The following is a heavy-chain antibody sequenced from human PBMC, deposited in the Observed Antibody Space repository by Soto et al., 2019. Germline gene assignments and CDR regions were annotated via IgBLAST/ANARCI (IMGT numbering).Heavy chain of an antibody. CDR3: TTEYNSRQDLNH. Sequence: EVQLVESGGGLVEPGGSLRLSCATSGFTFSTCSMNWVPQAPGKGLEWVSSISATGTYTFYADSLKGRFTISRDNARNSLFLQMNSLRVEDTALYYCTTEYNSRQDLNHWGQGALVTVSS. J-gene: IGHJ5*02. CDR2: ISATGTYT. V-gene: IGHV3-21*01. D-gene: IGHD6-6*01. CDR1: GFTFSTCS.